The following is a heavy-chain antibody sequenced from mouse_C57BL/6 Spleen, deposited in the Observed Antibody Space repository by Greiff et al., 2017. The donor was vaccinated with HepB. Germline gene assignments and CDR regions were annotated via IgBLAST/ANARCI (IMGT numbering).Heavy chain of an antibody. V-gene: IGHV2-5*01. CDR1: GFSLTSYG. Sequence: VQGVESGPGLVQPSQSLSITCTVSGFSLTSYGVHWVRQSPGKGLEWLGVIWRGGSTDYNAAFMSRLSITKDNSKSQVFFKMNSLQADDTAIYYCAKNDYGSSLWYFDVWGTGTTVTVSS. CDR2: IWRGGST. CDR3: AKNDYGSSLWYFDV. J-gene: IGHJ1*03. D-gene: IGHD1-1*01.